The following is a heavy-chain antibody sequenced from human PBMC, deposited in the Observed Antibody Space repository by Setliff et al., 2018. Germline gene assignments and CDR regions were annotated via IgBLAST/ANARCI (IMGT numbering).Heavy chain of an antibody. V-gene: IGHV4-61*01. J-gene: IGHJ4*02. D-gene: IGHD1-26*01. CDR1: GASVRSGPYY. CDR3: ARAAIVGATTDY. Sequence: SETLSLTCTVSGASVRSGPYYWSWIRQPPGKGLEWIGFISYIGNTNYNPSLKSRITISLDTSKNQFSLKVNSVTAADTAVYYCARAAIVGATTDYWGQGTLVTVS. CDR2: ISYIGNT.